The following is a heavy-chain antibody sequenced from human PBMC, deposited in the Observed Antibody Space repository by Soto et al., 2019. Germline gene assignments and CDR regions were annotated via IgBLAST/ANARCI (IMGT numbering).Heavy chain of an antibody. CDR2: VYQSGST. V-gene: IGHV4-38-2*01. J-gene: IGHJ4*02. Sequence: PSETLSLTCAVSGYFFSSDYFWGWIRQPPGKGLEWIGSVYQSGSTYYNPSLKSRVSTSVDTSKNQFSLKLSSVTAADTAVYYCARAAYGSSTLFDYWGRGALVTV. CDR3: ARAAYGSSTLFDY. CDR1: GYFFSSDYF. D-gene: IGHD6-13*01.